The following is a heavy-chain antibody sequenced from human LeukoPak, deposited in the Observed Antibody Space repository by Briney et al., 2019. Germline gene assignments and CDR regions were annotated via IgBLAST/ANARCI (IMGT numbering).Heavy chain of an antibody. CDR3: ARADYGGNFFDY. Sequence: PGGSLRLSCAASGFTFSSYGMHWVRQAPGKGLEWVAVIWYDGSNKYYADSVKGRFTITRENSKNTLYLQMNSLRAEDTAVYYCARADYGGNFFDYWGQGTLVTVSS. CDR2: IWYDGSNK. V-gene: IGHV3-33*01. CDR1: GFTFSSYG. D-gene: IGHD4-23*01. J-gene: IGHJ4*02.